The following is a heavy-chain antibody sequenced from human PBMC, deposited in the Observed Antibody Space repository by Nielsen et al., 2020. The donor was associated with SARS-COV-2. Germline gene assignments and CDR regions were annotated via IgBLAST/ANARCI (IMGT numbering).Heavy chain of an antibody. CDR3: ATWGTYGDLDAFHF. Sequence: GESLKISCSASGVTFSAFAMHWVRQAPGKGLESVSGITSNGGRTYYADSVKGRCTISRDNSKSTLYLQMSSLRAEDTAVYYCATWGTYGDLDAFHFWGQGTMVTVSA. V-gene: IGHV3-64D*08. D-gene: IGHD4-17*01. CDR2: ITSNGGRT. CDR1: GVTFSAFA. J-gene: IGHJ3*01.